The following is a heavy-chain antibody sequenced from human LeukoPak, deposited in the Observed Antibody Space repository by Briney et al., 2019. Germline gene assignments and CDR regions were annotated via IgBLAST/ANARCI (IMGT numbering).Heavy chain of an antibody. D-gene: IGHD3-3*01. Sequence: SQTLSLTCTVSGGSISSGDYYWSWIRQPPGKGLEWIGYIYYSGSTYYNPSLKSRVTISVDTSKNQFSLKLSSVTAADTAVYYCSRVQRRITIFGVVLNWFDPWGQGTLVTVSS. J-gene: IGHJ5*02. CDR2: IYYSGST. CDR1: GGSISSGDYY. V-gene: IGHV4-30-4*01. CDR3: SRVQRRITIFGVVLNWFDP.